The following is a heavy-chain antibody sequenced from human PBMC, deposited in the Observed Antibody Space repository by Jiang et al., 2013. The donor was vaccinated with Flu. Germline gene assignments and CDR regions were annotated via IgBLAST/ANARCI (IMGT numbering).Heavy chain of an antibody. V-gene: IGHV3-30*18. Sequence: QLVESGGGVVQPGRSLRLSCAASGFTFSSYGMHWVRQAPGKGLEWVAVISYDGSNKYYADSVKGRFTISRDNSKNTLYLQMNSLRAEDTAVYYCAKDLELAAGYYYYGMDVWGQGTTVTVSS. CDR3: AKDLELAAGYYYYGMDV. CDR1: GFTFSSYG. D-gene: IGHD6-13*01. CDR2: ISYDGSNK. J-gene: IGHJ6*02.